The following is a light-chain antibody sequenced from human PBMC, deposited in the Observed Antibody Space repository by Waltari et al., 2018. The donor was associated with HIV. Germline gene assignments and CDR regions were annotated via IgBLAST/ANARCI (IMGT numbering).Light chain of an antibody. J-gene: IGLJ2*01. CDR3: TSYEGKNNLV. CDR1: STDVPTYNY. Sequence: QSALTQPPSASGSPGQSVTISCTGTSTDVPTYNYVSWYQQHPGEAPKILIYEVNKRSAGVPDRFSGSKSGNTASLTVSGLQADDEADYYCTSYEGKNNLVFGGGTKLTVL. CDR2: EVN. V-gene: IGLV2-8*01.